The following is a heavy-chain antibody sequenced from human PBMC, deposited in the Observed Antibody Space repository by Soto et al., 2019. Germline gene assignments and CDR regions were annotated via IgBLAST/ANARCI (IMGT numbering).Heavy chain of an antibody. Sequence: SETLSLTCTVSGGSISSGGYYWSWIRQHPGKGLEWIGYIYYSGSTYYNPSLKSRVTISVDTSKNQFSLKLSSVTAADTAVYYCARVRSGIVYYFDYWGQGTLVTVSS. D-gene: IGHD3-10*01. CDR2: IYYSGST. J-gene: IGHJ4*02. CDR3: ARVRSGIVYYFDY. V-gene: IGHV4-31*03. CDR1: GGSISSGGYY.